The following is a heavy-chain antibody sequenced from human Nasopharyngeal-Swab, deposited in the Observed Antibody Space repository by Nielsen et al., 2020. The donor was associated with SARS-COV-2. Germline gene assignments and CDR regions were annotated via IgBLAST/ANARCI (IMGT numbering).Heavy chain of an antibody. J-gene: IGHJ5*02. V-gene: IGHV4-59*01. CDR1: GGSINSNY. CDR3: ARSVSDYTNNDRFDYFDP. D-gene: IGHD4-11*01. CDR2: IYYTGST. Sequence: SKTLSLTCTVSGGSINSNYWTWIRQSPGKGLEWIGYIYYTGSTNSNPALKTRVSISVDTSRNQFSLRLSSVTAADTAVYYCARSVSDYTNNDRFDYFDPWGQGSLVTVSS.